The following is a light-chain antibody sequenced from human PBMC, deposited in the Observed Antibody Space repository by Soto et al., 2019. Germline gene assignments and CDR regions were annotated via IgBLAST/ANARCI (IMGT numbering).Light chain of an antibody. CDR1: QNITNY. V-gene: IGKV1-39*01. Sequence: DIQLTQSPSSLSASVGDRVTITCRASQNITNYFNWYQQKPGKAPTLLIYAASSLQSRVPSRFSGGGSGTDFTLTISSLQPEDFATYYCQQTYRSSWTFGPGTKVDIK. J-gene: IGKJ1*01. CDR2: AAS. CDR3: QQTYRSSWT.